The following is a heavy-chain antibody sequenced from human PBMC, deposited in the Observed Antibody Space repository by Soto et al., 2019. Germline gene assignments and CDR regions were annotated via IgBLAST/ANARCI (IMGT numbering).Heavy chain of an antibody. D-gene: IGHD2-2*01. V-gene: IGHV5-51*01. J-gene: IGHJ6*02. Sequence: PGESLKISCKGSGYSFTSYRIGWVRQMPGKGLEWMGIIYPGDSDTRYSPSFQGQVTISADKSISTAYLQWSSLKASDTAMYYCARVCSSTSCYLYYGMDVWGQGTTVTVSS. CDR2: IYPGDSDT. CDR3: ARVCSSTSCYLYYGMDV. CDR1: GYSFTSYR.